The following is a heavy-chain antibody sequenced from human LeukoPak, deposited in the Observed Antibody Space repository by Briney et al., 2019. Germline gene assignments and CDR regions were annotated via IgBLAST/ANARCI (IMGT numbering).Heavy chain of an antibody. V-gene: IGHV4-39*01. CDR1: GGSISSSYYY. J-gene: IGHJ4*02. CDR3: ARAGDSSGYSDY. CDR2: IYYSGST. D-gene: IGHD3-22*01. Sequence: PSETLSLTCTVSGGSISSSYYYWGWIRQPPGKGLEWIGTIYYSGSTYYNPSLKSRVTISVDTSKNQFSLKLRSVTAADTAVYYCARAGDSSGYSDYWGQGTLVTVSS.